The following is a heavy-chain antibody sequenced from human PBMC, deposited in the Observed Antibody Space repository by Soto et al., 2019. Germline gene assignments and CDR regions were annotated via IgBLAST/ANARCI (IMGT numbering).Heavy chain of an antibody. CDR3: AHRGYGDYPRDNWFDP. Sequence: QFTLKESGPTLVKPTQTLTLTCTFSGFSLSTGGVGVGWIRQPPGKALEWLALIYWNDDNRYSPSLKSRLTITKDTSKNQVVLTMTNMDPVDTATYYCAHRGYGDYPRDNWFDPWGQGTLVTVSS. CDR1: GFSLSTGGVG. D-gene: IGHD4-17*01. V-gene: IGHV2-5*01. J-gene: IGHJ5*02. CDR2: IYWNDDN.